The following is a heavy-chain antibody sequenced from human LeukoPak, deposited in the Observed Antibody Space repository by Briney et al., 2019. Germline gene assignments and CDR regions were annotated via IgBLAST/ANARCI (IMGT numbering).Heavy chain of an antibody. V-gene: IGHV3-53*01. Sequence: GGSLRLSCAASGFTFSSNYMSWVRQAPGKGLEWVSVIYSGGSTYYADSVKGRFTISRDNSKNTLYLQMNSLRAEDTAVYYCASSWTYCGGDCDPGFDYWGQGTLVTVPS. CDR3: ASSWTYCGGDCDPGFDY. CDR2: IYSGGST. CDR1: GFTFSSNY. D-gene: IGHD2-21*02. J-gene: IGHJ4*02.